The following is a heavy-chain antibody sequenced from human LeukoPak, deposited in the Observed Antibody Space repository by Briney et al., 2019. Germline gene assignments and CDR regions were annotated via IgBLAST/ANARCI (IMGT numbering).Heavy chain of an antibody. D-gene: IGHD5-18*01. CDR3: ARESGGYSYGSFDY. Sequence: KASQTLSLTCTVSGGSISSGSYYWSWIRQPAGKGLEWIGRIYTSGSTNYNPSLKSRVTISEDTSKNQFSLKLSSVTAADTAVYYCARESGGYSYGSFDYWGQGTLVTVSS. CDR1: GGSISSGSYY. J-gene: IGHJ4*02. V-gene: IGHV4-61*02. CDR2: IYTSGST.